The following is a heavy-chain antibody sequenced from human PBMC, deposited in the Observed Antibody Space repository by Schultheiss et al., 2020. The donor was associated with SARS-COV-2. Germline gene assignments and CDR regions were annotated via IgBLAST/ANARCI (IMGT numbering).Heavy chain of an antibody. D-gene: IGHD3-3*01. CDR3: ARKGYTQLRFLEWFQRDYYYYGMDV. Sequence: ASVKVSCRASGYSFSNYGISWVRQAPGQGLEWMGWINPNSGGTNYAQKFQGWVTMTRDTSISTAYMELSSLRSEDTAVYYCARKGYTQLRFLEWFQRDYYYYGMDVWGQGTTVTVSS. V-gene: IGHV1-2*04. J-gene: IGHJ6*02. CDR1: GYSFSNYG. CDR2: INPNSGGT.